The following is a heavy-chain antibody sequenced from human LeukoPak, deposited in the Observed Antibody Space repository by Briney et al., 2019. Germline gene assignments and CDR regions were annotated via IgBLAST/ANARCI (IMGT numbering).Heavy chain of an antibody. CDR2: IYYSGST. Sequence: SETLSFTCTVSGGSISSSSYYWGWIRQPPGKGLEWIGSIYYSGSTYYNPSLKSRVTISVDTSKNQFSLKLSSVTAADTAVYYCARAGITGSWDYWGQGTLVTVSS. V-gene: IGHV4-39*07. CDR3: ARAGITGSWDY. J-gene: IGHJ4*02. CDR1: GGSISSSSYY. D-gene: IGHD1-20*01.